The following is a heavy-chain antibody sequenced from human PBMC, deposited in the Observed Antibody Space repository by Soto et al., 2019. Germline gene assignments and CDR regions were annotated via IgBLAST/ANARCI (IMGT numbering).Heavy chain of an antibody. CDR1: GYIFTSYG. V-gene: IGHV1-18*04. CDR2: ISAYNGNT. J-gene: IGHJ4*02. CDR3: ARDSIMITFGGVIVRDYYFDY. D-gene: IGHD3-16*02. Sequence: ASVKVSCKASGYIFTSYGISWVRQAPGQGLEWMGWISAYNGNTNYAQKLQGRVTMTTDTSTSTAYMELRSLRSDDTAVYYCARDSIMITFGGVIVRDYYFDYWGQGTLVTVS.